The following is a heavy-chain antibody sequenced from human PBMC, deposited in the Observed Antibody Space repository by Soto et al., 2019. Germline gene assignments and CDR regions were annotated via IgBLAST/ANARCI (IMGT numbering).Heavy chain of an antibody. CDR1: GGSISSSRCR. CDR3: ARSVDTAMPIDY. CDR2: IYYSGTT. J-gene: IGHJ4*02. D-gene: IGHD5-18*01. V-gene: IGHV4-39*07. Sequence: SETLSLTCTVSGGSISSSRCRWGWLRQPGGKGLEWIGEIYYSGTTNYNPSLKSRVTLSVDKSKNQFSLKLSSVTAADTAVYYCARSVDTAMPIDYWGQGTLVTVSS.